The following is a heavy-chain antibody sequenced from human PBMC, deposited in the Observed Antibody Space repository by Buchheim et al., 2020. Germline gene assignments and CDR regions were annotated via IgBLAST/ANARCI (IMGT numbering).Heavy chain of an antibody. CDR1: GFTFSSYG. J-gene: IGHJ4*02. CDR3: AKGGGYGDPADY. Sequence: QVQLVESGGGVVQPGRSLRLSCAASGFTFSSYGMHWVRQAPGKGLEWVAVISYDGSNKYYADSVKSRFTISRDNSKNTLYLQMNSLRAEDTAVYYCAKGGGYGDPADYWGQGTL. CDR2: ISYDGSNK. V-gene: IGHV3-30*18. D-gene: IGHD4-17*01.